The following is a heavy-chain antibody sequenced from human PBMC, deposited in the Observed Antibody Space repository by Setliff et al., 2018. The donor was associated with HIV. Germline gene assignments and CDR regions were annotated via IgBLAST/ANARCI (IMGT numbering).Heavy chain of an antibody. CDR2: INWNGGRT. J-gene: IGHJ4*02. CDR1: GFTFDDYG. V-gene: IGHV3-20*04. Sequence: GSLRLSCAASGFTFDDYGMSWVRQAPGKGLEWVSGINWNGGRTGYADSVKGRFTISRDNAKNSLYLQMNSLRAEDTALYYCARGVTMIEGGYYFDYWGQGTLVTVSS. D-gene: IGHD3-22*01. CDR3: ARGVTMIEGGYYFDY.